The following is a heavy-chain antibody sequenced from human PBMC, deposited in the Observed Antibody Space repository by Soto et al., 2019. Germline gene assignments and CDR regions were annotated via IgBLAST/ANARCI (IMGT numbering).Heavy chain of an antibody. CDR3: ARGLYSSPAYFFDS. D-gene: IGHD6-13*01. J-gene: IGHJ4*02. CDR2: INPKSGGT. CDR1: GYTFSGHY. Sequence: QVQLVQSGAEVRKPGASVKVSCNVTGYTFSGHYLHWVRQAPGQGLEWMGWINPKSGGTNYAQKFQDRVTMTADTSVSAASMELTRLRYADTAVFYCARGLYSSPAYFFDSWGQGTLVTASS. V-gene: IGHV1-2*02.